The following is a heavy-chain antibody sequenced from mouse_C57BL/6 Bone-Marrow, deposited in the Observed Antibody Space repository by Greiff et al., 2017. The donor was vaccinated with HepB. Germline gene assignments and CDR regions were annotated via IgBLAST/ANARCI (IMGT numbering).Heavy chain of an antibody. J-gene: IGHJ4*01. D-gene: IGHD2-2*01. CDR2: ISYSGST. CDR3: ARSPRWLRRDYYAMDY. CDR1: GYSITSDY. Sequence: VQLQQSGPGLAKPSQPLSLTCSVTGYSITSDYWNWIRKFPGNKLEYMGYISYSGSTYYNPSLKSRISITRDTSKNQYYLQLNSVTTEDTATYYCARSPRWLRRDYYAMDYWGQGTSVTVSS. V-gene: IGHV3-8*01.